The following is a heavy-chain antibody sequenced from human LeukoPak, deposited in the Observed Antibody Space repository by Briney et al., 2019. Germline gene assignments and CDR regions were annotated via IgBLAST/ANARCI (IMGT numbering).Heavy chain of an antibody. CDR1: GHTFTSYG. CDR3: ARDYSSGWYAFDY. CDR2: ISAYNGNT. D-gene: IGHD6-19*01. J-gene: IGHJ4*02. V-gene: IGHV1-18*01. Sequence: VASVKVSCKASGHTFTSYGISWVRQAPGQGLEWMGWISAYNGNTNYAQKLQGRVTMTTDTSTSTAYMELRSLRSDDTAFYYCARDYSSGWYAFDYWGQGTLVTVSS.